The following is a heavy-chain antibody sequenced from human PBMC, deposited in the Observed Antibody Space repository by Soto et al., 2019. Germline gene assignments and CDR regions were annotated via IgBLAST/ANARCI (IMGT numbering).Heavy chain of an antibody. CDR1: GFTFSPYA. V-gene: IGHV3-30-3*01. D-gene: IGHD2-8*01. CDR3: AIPGYSTSALSC. CDR2: ISYDGSNK. Sequence: QVQLLESGGGVVQPGRSRRLSCAASGFTFSPYAMHWVRQAPGKGLEWVAFISYDGSNKYDADSVKGRLTISRDNSKNTLYLQMDRLRPEDTALYYCAIPGYSTSALSCWGQGTLVTVSS. J-gene: IGHJ4*02.